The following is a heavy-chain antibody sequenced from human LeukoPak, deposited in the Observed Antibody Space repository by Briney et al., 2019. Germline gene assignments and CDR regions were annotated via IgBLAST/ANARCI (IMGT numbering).Heavy chain of an antibody. V-gene: IGHV3-7*01. CDR2: IKQDGSEK. CDR1: GFTFSSYW. Sequence: AGGSLRLSCAASGFTFSSYWMSWVRQAPGKGLEWVANIKQDGSEKYYVDSVKGRFTISRDNAKNSLYLQMNSLRAEDTAVYYCARSSIWFGDAGWLVPWGQGTLVTVSS. D-gene: IGHD3-10*01. CDR3: ARSSIWFGDAGWLVP. J-gene: IGHJ5*02.